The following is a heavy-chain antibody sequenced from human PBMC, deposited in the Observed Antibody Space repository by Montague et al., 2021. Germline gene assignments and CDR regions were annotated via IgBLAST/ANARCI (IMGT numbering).Heavy chain of an antibody. D-gene: IGHD6-19*01. CDR3: ARSLTSGFLAEYFQH. CDR1: GFTFSSYA. V-gene: IGHV3-30-3*01. Sequence: SLRLSCAASGFTFSSYAMHWVRQAPGKGLEWVAVISYDGSNKYYADSVKGRFTISRDNSKNTLYLQMNSLRAEDTAVYYCARSLTSGFLAEYFQHWGQGTLVTVSS. CDR2: ISYDGSNK. J-gene: IGHJ1*01.